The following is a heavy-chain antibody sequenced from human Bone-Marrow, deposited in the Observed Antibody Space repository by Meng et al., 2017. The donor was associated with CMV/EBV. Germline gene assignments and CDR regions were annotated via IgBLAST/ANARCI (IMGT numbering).Heavy chain of an antibody. CDR1: GFTFSNYA. D-gene: IGHD2-2*01. V-gene: IGHV3-23*01. CDR2: ISGSGGST. CDR3: AKLVVPAATLGY. J-gene: IGHJ4*02. Sequence: GESLKISCAASGFTFSNYAMSWVRQAPGKGLEWVSAISGSGGSTYYADSVKGRFTISRDNSKNTLYLQMNSLRAEDTAVYYCAKLVVPAATLGYWGQGTLVPVSS.